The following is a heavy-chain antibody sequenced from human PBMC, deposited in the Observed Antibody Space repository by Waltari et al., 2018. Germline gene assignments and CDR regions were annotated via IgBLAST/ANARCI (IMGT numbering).Heavy chain of an antibody. Sequence: QVQLQQWGAGLLKPSETLSLTCAVYGGSFSGYYWSWIRQPPGKGLEWIGEINHSGSRTNNPSLKSRVTISVDTSKNQFALKLSSVTAADTAVYYCARGRHCSSTSCYRNWFDPWGQGTLVTVSS. J-gene: IGHJ5*02. CDR2: INHSGSR. CDR3: ARGRHCSSTSCYRNWFDP. V-gene: IGHV4-34*01. CDR1: GGSFSGYY. D-gene: IGHD2-2*01.